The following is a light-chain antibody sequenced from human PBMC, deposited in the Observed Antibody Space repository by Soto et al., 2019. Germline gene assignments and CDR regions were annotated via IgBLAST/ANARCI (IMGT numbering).Light chain of an antibody. CDR3: QQSYIAPVT. V-gene: IGKV1-39*01. J-gene: IGKJ4*01. CDR1: QSVSNY. CDR2: SAS. Sequence: DVLMTQSPSSLYASVGDRVTIHCRASQSVSNYLNWYQHQPGKAPKLLINSASHLQGGVPSRFSGSGSETTFTLTITGLQPEDFTTYYCQQSYIAPVTFGGGTRVQIK.